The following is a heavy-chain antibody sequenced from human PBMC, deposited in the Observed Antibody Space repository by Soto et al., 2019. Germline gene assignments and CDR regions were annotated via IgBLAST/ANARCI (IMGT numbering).Heavy chain of an antibody. D-gene: IGHD5-18*01. CDR3: ATESGSTYGYFDH. Sequence: SETLSLTCTVSGGSITSDEDYWTWIGQSPGKGLEWIGYIPNSGSTGYNPSLKTRLSMSVDRSTNQFTLRLTSVTAADTAMYSCATESGSTYGYFDHWGQGTQVTVSS. V-gene: IGHV4-30-4*01. CDR1: GGSITSDEDY. CDR2: IPNSGST. J-gene: IGHJ4*02.